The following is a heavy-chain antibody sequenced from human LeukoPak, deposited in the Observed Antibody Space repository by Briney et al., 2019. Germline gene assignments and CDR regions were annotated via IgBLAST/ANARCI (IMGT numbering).Heavy chain of an antibody. J-gene: IGHJ4*02. CDR3: ARGPVLLWFGSFDY. CDR2: IYYSGST. V-gene: IGHV4-59*01. Sequence: PSETLSPTCTVSGGSISSYYWSWIRQPPGKGLEWIGYIYYSGSTNYNPSLKSRVTISVDTSKNQFSLKLSSVTAADTAVYYCARGPVLLWFGSFDYWGQGTLVTVSS. D-gene: IGHD3-10*01. CDR1: GGSISSYY.